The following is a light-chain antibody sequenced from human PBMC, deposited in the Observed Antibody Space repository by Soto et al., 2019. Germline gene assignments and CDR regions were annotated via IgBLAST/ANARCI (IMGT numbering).Light chain of an antibody. V-gene: IGKV1-5*03. J-gene: IGKJ2*02. CDR1: QSISSC. CDR3: KKYRTYSRT. CDR2: KAS. Sequence: DIQMTQSPSTLSASVGDRVTITCRASQSISSCLAWYQQKPGKAPKLLIYKASSLESGVPLRFSGTGSGTEFSLTISSLKPDDFATYYGKKYRTYSRTFGHGTKLEIK.